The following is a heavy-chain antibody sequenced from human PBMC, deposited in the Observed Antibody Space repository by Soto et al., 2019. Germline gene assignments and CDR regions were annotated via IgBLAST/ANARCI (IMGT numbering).Heavy chain of an antibody. CDR2: ISGSGGST. D-gene: IGHD3-9*01. J-gene: IGHJ6*03. V-gene: IGHV3-23*01. CDR1: GFTFSSYA. Sequence: GGSLRLSCAASGFTFSSYAMSWVRQAPGKGLEWVSAISGSGGSTYYADSVKGRFTISRDNSKNTLYLQMNSLRAEDTAVYYCAKDRPGYFDWFFKPLEDYYMDVWGKGTTVTVSS. CDR3: AKDRPGYFDWFFKPLEDYYMDV.